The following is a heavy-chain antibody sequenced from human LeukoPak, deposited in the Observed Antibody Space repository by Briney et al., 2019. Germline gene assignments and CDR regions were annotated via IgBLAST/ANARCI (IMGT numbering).Heavy chain of an antibody. J-gene: IGHJ6*02. Sequence: GGSLRLSCAASGFTFSGYGMHWVRQAPGKGLEWVALISYDESNKYYADSVQGRFAISRDNSKNTLYLQMNSLRAEDTAVYCCAKRSQYDFWSGYFDYYYYYGMDVWGQGTTVTVSS. CDR2: ISYDESNK. V-gene: IGHV3-30*18. CDR3: AKRSQYDFWSGYFDYYYYYGMDV. D-gene: IGHD3-3*01. CDR1: GFTFSGYG.